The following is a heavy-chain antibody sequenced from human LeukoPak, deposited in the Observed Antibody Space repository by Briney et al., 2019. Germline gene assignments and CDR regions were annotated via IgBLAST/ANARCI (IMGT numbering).Heavy chain of an antibody. CDR2: ISSSSSTI. J-gene: IGHJ4*02. CDR3: ARDQYIAARSPNFDY. V-gene: IGHV3-48*01. D-gene: IGHD6-6*01. CDR1: GFTFSSYS. Sequence: GGSLRLSCAASGFTFSSYSMNWVRQAPGKGLEWVSYISSSSSTIYYADSVKGRFTISRDNAKNSLYLQMNSLRAEDTAVYYCARDQYIAARSPNFDYWGQGTLVTVSS.